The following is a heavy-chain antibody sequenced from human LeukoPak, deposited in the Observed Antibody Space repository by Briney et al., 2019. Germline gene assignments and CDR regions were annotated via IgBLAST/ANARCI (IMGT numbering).Heavy chain of an antibody. Sequence: SETLSLTCGVSGGSFSGYDWTWARQPPGKGLEWIGNIYYFGSTYYNPSLRSRVTISVDTSKNQFSLKLSSVTAADTALYYCARMTCGGGTCWWFDPWGQGTLVTVSS. CDR1: GGSFSGYD. D-gene: IGHD2-15*01. J-gene: IGHJ5*02. CDR2: IYYFGST. CDR3: ARMTCGGGTCWWFDP. V-gene: IGHV4-34*01.